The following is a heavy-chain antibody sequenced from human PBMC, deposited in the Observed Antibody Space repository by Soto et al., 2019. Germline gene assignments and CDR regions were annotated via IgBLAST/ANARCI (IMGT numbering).Heavy chain of an antibody. Sequence: PGGSLRLSCTASGFTFGDYAMSWVRRAPGKGLEWVGFIRSKAYGGTTEYAASVKGRFTISRDDSKSIAYLQMNSLKTEDTAVYYCTLHVGGYRYGSPVPGPYFDYWGQGTLVTVSS. V-gene: IGHV3-49*04. CDR3: TLHVGGYRYGSPVPGPYFDY. D-gene: IGHD5-18*01. CDR1: GFTFGDYA. CDR2: IRSKAYGGTT. J-gene: IGHJ4*02.